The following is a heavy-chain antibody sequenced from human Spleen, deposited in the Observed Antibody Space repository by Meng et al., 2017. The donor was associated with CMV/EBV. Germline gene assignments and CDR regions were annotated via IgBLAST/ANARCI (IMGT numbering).Heavy chain of an antibody. CDR2: ISSDTI. J-gene: IGHJ4*02. CDR3: ARDAQAIGTYATLDY. Sequence: GESLKISCTAPGFTFGSHNMNWVRQAPGKGLEWISYISSDTISYADSVKGRFTISRDNAKNSLYLQMTSLRAEDTAVYYCARDAQAIGTYATLDYWGQGALVTVSS. CDR1: GFTFGSHN. D-gene: IGHD1-26*01. V-gene: IGHV3-48*04.